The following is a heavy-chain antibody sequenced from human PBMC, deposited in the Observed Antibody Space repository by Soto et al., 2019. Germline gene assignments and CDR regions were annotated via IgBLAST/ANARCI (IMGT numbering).Heavy chain of an antibody. Sequence: QVQLVQSGAEVKKPGASVKVSCKASGYTFSCYALHWVRQAPGQRLEWMGWINAGNGNTKYSQKFQGRVTFTRDTSASTAYMELSSLRSEDTAVYYCASPSYGSGSYYWGQGTLVTVSS. CDR1: GYTFSCYA. CDR3: ASPSYGSGSYY. D-gene: IGHD3-10*01. V-gene: IGHV1-3*01. J-gene: IGHJ4*02. CDR2: INAGNGNT.